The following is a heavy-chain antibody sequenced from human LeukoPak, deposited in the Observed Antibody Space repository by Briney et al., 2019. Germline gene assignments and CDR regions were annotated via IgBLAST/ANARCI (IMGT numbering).Heavy chain of an antibody. Sequence: GGSLRLSCAASGFTFSSYWMHWVRQAPGKGLVWVSRINSDGSSTSYADSVKGRFTISRDNAKNTLYLQMNSLRAEDTAVYYCARFSSGWYLSAFDIWGQGTMVTVPS. CDR2: INSDGSST. CDR3: ARFSSGWYLSAFDI. CDR1: GFTFSSYW. V-gene: IGHV3-74*01. D-gene: IGHD6-19*01. J-gene: IGHJ3*02.